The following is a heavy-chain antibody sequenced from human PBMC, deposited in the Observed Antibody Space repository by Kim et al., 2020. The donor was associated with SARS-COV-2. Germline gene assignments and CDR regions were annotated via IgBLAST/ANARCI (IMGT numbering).Heavy chain of an antibody. J-gene: IGHJ6*02. CDR2: IWYDGSNK. V-gene: IGHV3-33*08. Sequence: GGSLRLSCAASGFTFSSYGMHWVRQAPGKGLEWVAVIWYDGSNKYYADSVKGRFTISRDNSKNTLYLQMNSLRAEDTAVYYCARDYSSSWTRGYYYYYGMDVWGQGTTVTVSS. CDR3: ARDYSSSWTRGYYYYYGMDV. CDR1: GFTFSSYG. D-gene: IGHD6-13*01.